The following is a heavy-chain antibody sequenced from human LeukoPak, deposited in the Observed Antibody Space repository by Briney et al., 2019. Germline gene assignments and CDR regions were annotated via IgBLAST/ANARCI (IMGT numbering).Heavy chain of an antibody. V-gene: IGHV4-39*01. CDR2: IYYSGST. CDR3: ARLAVAATPVDY. Sequence: SETLSLTCTVSGGSISSSSYYWGWIRQPPRKGLEWIGSIYYSGSTYYNPSLKSRVTISVDTSKNQFSLKLSSVTAADTAVYYCARLAVAATPVDYWGQGTLVTVSS. D-gene: IGHD6-19*01. J-gene: IGHJ4*02. CDR1: GGSISSSSYY.